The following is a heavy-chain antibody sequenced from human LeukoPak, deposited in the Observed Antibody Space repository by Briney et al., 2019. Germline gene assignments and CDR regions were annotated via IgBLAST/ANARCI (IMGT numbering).Heavy chain of an antibody. J-gene: IGHJ4*02. CDR3: AREAPTYDSSGYPVGYFDY. V-gene: IGHV3-20*04. CDR1: GFTFDDYG. D-gene: IGHD3-22*01. CDR2: INWNGGRT. Sequence: PGGSLRLSCAASGFTFDDYGMSWVRQAPGKGLEWVSGINWNGGRTGYADSVKGRFTISRDNAKNSLYLQMNSLRAEDTALYYCAREAPTYDSSGYPVGYFDYWGQGTLVTVSS.